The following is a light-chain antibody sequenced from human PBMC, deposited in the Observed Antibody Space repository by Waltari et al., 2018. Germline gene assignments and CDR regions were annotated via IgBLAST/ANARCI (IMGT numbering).Light chain of an antibody. CDR1: KLGDKY. CDR2: QDS. Sequence: SYALTQPPSVSVSPGQTASITCPGDKLGDKYACWYQQKPGQSPVLVIYQDSKRPSGIPERFSGSNSGNTATLTISGTQAMDEADYYCQAWDSSIWVFGGGTKLTVL. CDR3: QAWDSSIWV. J-gene: IGLJ3*02. V-gene: IGLV3-1*01.